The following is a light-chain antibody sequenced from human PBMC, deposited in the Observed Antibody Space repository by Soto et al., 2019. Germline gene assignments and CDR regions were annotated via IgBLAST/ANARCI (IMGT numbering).Light chain of an antibody. J-gene: IGLJ1*01. CDR2: DVS. CDR1: SSDVGGYNY. Sequence: QSALTRPASVSGSPGQSISISCTGTSSDVGGYNYVSWYQQHPGKAPKLMIYDVSNRPSGVSNRFSGSKSGNTASLTISGLQAEDEADYYCSSYTSSTYYVFGTGTKATVL. V-gene: IGLV2-14*01. CDR3: SSYTSSTYYV.